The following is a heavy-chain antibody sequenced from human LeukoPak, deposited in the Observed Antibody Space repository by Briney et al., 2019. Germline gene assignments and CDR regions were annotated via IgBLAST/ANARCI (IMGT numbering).Heavy chain of an antibody. Sequence: SETLSLTCTVSGGSISSSSYYWGWIRQPPGKGLEWIGSIYYRGSTNYNPSLKSRVTISVDTSKNQFSLKLSSVTAADTAVYYCAREGAIAVAAAFDIWGQGTMVTVSS. D-gene: IGHD6-19*01. CDR3: AREGAIAVAAAFDI. CDR2: IYYRGST. J-gene: IGHJ3*02. CDR1: GGSISSSSYY. V-gene: IGHV4-39*07.